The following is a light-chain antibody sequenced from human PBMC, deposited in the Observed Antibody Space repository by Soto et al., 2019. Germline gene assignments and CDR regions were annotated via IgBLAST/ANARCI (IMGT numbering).Light chain of an antibody. J-gene: IGKJ1*01. CDR3: QQSYSMTWT. CDR1: QSISNY. Sequence: DIQMTQSPSSLSASVGDRVTITCRASQSISNYLNWYQQKPGKAPKLLIYAASSLQSGVPSRFSGSGSGTDFTLTIRSLQPEDFATYYCQQSYSMTWTFGQGTKVEIK. CDR2: AAS. V-gene: IGKV1-39*01.